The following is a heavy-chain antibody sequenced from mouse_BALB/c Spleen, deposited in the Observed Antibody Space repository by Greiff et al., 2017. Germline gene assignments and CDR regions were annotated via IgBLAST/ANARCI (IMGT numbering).Heavy chain of an antibody. CDR1: GFNIKDTY. V-gene: IGHV14-3*02. J-gene: IGHJ2*01. CDR2: IDPANGNT. CDR3: ASNWDY. D-gene: IGHD4-1*01. Sequence: EVMLVESGAELVKPGASVKLSCTASGFNIKDTYMHWVKQRPEQGLEWIGRIDPANGNTKYDPKFQGKATITADTSSNTAYLQLSSLTSEDTAVYYCASNWDYWGQGTTLTVSS.